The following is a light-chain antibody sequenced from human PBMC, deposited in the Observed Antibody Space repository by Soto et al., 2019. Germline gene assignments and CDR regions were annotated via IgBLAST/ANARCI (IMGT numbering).Light chain of an antibody. J-gene: IGLJ1*01. CDR2: DVS. V-gene: IGLV2-8*01. CDR1: SSDVGGYNH. Sequence: QSALTQPPSASGSLGQSVTISCTGTSSDVGGYNHVSWYQQHPGKAPKLLIYDVSYRPSGVPDRFSGSKSGNTASLTVSGLQAEDETDHYCSSYAGSNSLVFGTGTKLTVL. CDR3: SSYAGSNSLV.